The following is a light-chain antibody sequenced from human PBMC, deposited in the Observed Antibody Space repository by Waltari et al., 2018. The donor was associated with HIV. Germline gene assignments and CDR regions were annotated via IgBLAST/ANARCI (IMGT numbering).Light chain of an antibody. CDR2: EVN. CDR3: SLYTGTTNVL. V-gene: IGLV2-18*01. CDR1: SSDVGSYHR. Sequence: QSDLTQPPSVSGSPGQSVSISCTGSSSDVGSYHRVSWYQQPPGTAPKLIIYEVNNRPSGVPDRFSGSQSGNTASLTVSGRQAEDEADYYCSLYTGTTNVLVGGGTKLTVL. J-gene: IGLJ2*01.